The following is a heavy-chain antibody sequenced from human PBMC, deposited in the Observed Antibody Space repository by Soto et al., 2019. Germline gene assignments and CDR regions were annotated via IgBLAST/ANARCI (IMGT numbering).Heavy chain of an antibody. Sequence: QVQLVQSGAEVKKHWSSVKVSCKASGGTFSTYTIIWVRQAPGQGLEWMGGILPMLDITNSAQRFQGRVTITADRSTSTAYLELSSLRSEDTAVYYCTLGSWSAETFDIWGRGTMVTVSS. CDR2: ILPMLDIT. CDR1: GGTFSTYT. V-gene: IGHV1-69*02. D-gene: IGHD6-13*01. J-gene: IGHJ3*02. CDR3: TLGSWSAETFDI.